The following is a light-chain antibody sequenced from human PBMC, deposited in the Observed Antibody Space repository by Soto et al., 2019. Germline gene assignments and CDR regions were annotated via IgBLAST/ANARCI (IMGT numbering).Light chain of an antibody. CDR2: DAS. J-gene: IGKJ1*01. CDR3: QQRSSWPPT. Sequence: GLTQSPATLSLSPGESATLSCRASQNINSDLAWYQQKPGQAPRLLIYDASNRATGIPARFSGSGSGPDFTLTISSLEPEDSAVYYCQQRSSWPPTFGQGTKVEIK. CDR1: QNINSD. V-gene: IGKV3-11*01.